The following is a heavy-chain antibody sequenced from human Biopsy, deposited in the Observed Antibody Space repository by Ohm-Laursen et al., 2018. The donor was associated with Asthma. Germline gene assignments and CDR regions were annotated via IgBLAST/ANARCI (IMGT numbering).Heavy chain of an antibody. Sequence: SLRLCCSASGFTFRSYAMHWVRQAPGKGLAWVAVGGRYYDGGLKYYADSVNGRFTVSRDDSKNTLYLQMNSLRPDDTAVYYCARDVMEWYLPAFDFWGQGTLVTVSS. CDR2: GGRYYDGGLK. J-gene: IGHJ4*02. CDR1: GFTFRSYA. D-gene: IGHD3-3*01. V-gene: IGHV3-30-3*01. CDR3: ARDVMEWYLPAFDF.